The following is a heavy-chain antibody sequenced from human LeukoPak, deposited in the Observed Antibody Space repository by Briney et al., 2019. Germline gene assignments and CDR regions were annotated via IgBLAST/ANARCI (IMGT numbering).Heavy chain of an antibody. CDR3: VRRGYASSGWGDHDY. CDR1: GFTFNRNA. V-gene: IGHV3-23*01. D-gene: IGHD6-19*01. J-gene: IGHJ4*02. CDR2: IGGSGDKT. Sequence: PGGSLRLSCAASGFTFNRNAISWVRQAPGKGLEWVSTIGGSGDKTFYADSVKGRFTISRDNSKNMLHLQMSSLTGEDTALYYCVRRGYASSGWGDHDYWGQGALVTVSS.